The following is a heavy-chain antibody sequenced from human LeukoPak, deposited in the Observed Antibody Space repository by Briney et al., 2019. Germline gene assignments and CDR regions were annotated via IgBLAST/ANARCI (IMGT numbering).Heavy chain of an antibody. Sequence: SVKVSCKASGGTFSSYAISWVRQAPGQGLEGMGRIIPIFGTANYAQKFQGRVTITTDESTSTAYMKLSSLRSEDTAVYYCARGTIPSVHKLDYWGQGTLVTVSS. D-gene: IGHD3-3*01. V-gene: IGHV1-69*05. J-gene: IGHJ4*02. CDR1: GGTFSSYA. CDR2: IIPIFGTA. CDR3: ARGTIPSVHKLDY.